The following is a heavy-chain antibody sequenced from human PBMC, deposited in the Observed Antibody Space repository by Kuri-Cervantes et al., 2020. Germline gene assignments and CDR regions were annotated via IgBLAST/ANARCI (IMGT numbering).Heavy chain of an antibody. J-gene: IGHJ5*02. Sequence: ESLKISCAASGFTFSSYAMSWVRQPPGKGLEWIGEINHSGSTNYNPSLKSRVTISVDTSKNQFSLKLSSVTAADTAVYYCARQRTYYYGSGSYFNWFDPWGQGTLVTVSS. CDR3: ARQRTYYYGSGSYFNWFDP. D-gene: IGHD3-10*01. CDR1: GFTFSSYA. CDR2: INHSGST. V-gene: IGHV4-34*01.